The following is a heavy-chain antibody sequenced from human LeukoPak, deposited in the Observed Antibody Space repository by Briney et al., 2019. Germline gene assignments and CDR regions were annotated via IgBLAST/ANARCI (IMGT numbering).Heavy chain of an antibody. CDR3: ARSPSPYSSGWYFDY. V-gene: IGHV6-1*01. Sequence: SQTLSLTCAISGDSVSINSAAWNWIRQSPSRGLEWLGRTYQRFKWYNDYAVSVKSRITINPDISKNQFSLQLNSVTPEDTAVYYCARSPSPYSSGWYFDYWGQGTLVTVSS. CDR2: TYQRFKWYN. CDR1: GDSVSINSAA. J-gene: IGHJ4*02. D-gene: IGHD6-19*01.